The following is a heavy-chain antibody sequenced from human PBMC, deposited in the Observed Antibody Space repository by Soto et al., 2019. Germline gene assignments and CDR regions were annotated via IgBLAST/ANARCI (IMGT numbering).Heavy chain of an antibody. CDR2: IYYSGST. J-gene: IGHJ4*02. Sequence: QVQLQESGPGLVKPSETLSLTCTVSGGSVSSGSYYWSWIRQPPGKGLEWIGYIYYSGSTNYNPSLKSRVTISVDTSKNQFSLKLSSVTAADTAVYYCARGCFEYSRAPSPSVEYYFDYWGQGTLVTVSS. V-gene: IGHV4-61*01. CDR3: ARGCFEYSRAPSPSVEYYFDY. D-gene: IGHD6-6*01. CDR1: GGSVSSGSYY.